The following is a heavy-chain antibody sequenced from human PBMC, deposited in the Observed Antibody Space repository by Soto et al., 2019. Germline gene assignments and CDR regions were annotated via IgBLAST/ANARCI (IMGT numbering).Heavy chain of an antibody. D-gene: IGHD3-10*01. CDR1: GFDFTDHY. V-gene: IGHV1-46*01. Sequence: QVQLVQSGAEVKKPGASVKVSCKASGFDFTDHYIHWVRQAPGQGLEWMGIISPDGGSTRYSQKFQARITMTRDTSTSTVYMELSSLRSEDTAIYYCARELLYGTGSHDYLYYGMDVWGHGTTVTVSS. CDR2: ISPDGGST. CDR3: ARELLYGTGSHDYLYYGMDV. J-gene: IGHJ6*02.